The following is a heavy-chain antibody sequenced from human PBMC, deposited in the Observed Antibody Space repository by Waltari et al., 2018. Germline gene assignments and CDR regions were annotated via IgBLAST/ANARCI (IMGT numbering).Heavy chain of an antibody. CDR3: ARVARKTYSSPVPGRDYYYGMDV. Sequence: EEQLVESGGGLIQPGESLRVSCVVSGFTFSRYWMNWVRQAPGKGLVWGERINSDGSDTSYEDSVKGRFTISRDNAKNTVYLQMKSLRAEDTAVYYCARVARKTYSSPVPGRDYYYGMDVWGLGTTVTVSS. D-gene: IGHD6-13*01. J-gene: IGHJ6*02. CDR2: INSDGSDT. CDR1: GFTFSRYW. V-gene: IGHV3-74*01.